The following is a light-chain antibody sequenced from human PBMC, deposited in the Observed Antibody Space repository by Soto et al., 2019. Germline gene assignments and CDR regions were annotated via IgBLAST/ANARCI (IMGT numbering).Light chain of an antibody. CDR3: QSYDSSLSGYV. J-gene: IGLJ1*01. CDR2: ANS. CDR1: SSNIGGYD. Sequence: SVLTQPPSVSGAPGQRVTFSCTGSSSNIGGYDVHWYQQLPGTAPKLLIYANSNRPSGVPDRFSGSKSGSSVSLAITGLQAEDEAEYYCQSYDSSLSGYVFGAGTKLTVL. V-gene: IGLV1-40*01.